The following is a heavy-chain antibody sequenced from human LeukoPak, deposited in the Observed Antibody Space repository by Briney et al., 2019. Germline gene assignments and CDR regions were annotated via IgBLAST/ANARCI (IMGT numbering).Heavy chain of an antibody. CDR2: ISGSGGNT. D-gene: IGHD4-17*01. CDR3: AKPSTVYGDFDY. V-gene: IGHV3-23*01. J-gene: IGHJ4*02. CDR1: GFTFSTYA. Sequence: GGSLRLSCAVSGFTFSTYAMSWVRQAPGKGLEWVSGISGSGGNTYYADSVKGRFTISRDNSKNTLYLQMNSLRAEDTAVYYCAKPSTVYGDFDYWGQGTLVTVSS.